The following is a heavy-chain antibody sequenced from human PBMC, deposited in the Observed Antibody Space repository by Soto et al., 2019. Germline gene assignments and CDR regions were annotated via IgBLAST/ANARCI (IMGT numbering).Heavy chain of an antibody. CDR3: AKETSVAVEAATDY. D-gene: IGHD2-15*01. J-gene: IGHJ4*02. CDR2: ISGSGGNT. V-gene: IGHV3-23*01. Sequence: PGGSLRLSCAASGFTFSNYAMNWVRQTPGKGLEWVSAISGSGGNTFYADSVKGRFTISRDNSQNTLYLQMNTLRAEDTAIYYCAKETSVAVEAATDYWGQGT. CDR1: GFTFSNYA.